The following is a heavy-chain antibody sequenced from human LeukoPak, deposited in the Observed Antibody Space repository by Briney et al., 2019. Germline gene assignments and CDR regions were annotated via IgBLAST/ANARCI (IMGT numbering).Heavy chain of an antibody. J-gene: IGHJ5*02. CDR3: ARERKRSSSWRGNWFDP. D-gene: IGHD6-13*01. Sequence: PGRSLRLSCAASGFTFSSYGMHWVRQVPGKGLEWVAVIWYDGSNKYYADSVKGRFTISRDNSKNTLYLQMNSLRAEDTAVYYCARERKRSSSWRGNWFDPWGQGTLVTVSS. CDR2: IWYDGSNK. V-gene: IGHV3-33*01. CDR1: GFTFSSYG.